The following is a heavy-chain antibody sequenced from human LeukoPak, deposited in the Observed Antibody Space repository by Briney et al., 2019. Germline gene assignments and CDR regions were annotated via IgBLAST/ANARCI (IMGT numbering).Heavy chain of an antibody. CDR2: IYYSGST. V-gene: IGHV4-39*07. J-gene: IGHJ4*02. Sequence: PSETLSLTCTVSGGSISSSSYYWGWIRQPPGKGLEWIGSIYYSGSTYYNPSLKSRVTISVDRSKNQFSLKLSSVTAADTAVYYCARAGWGSGSSPVGYWGQGTLVTVSS. D-gene: IGHD1-26*01. CDR3: ARAGWGSGSSPVGY. CDR1: GGSISSSSYY.